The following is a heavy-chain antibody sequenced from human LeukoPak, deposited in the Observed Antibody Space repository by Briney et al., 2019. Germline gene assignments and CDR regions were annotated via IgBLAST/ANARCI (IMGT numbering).Heavy chain of an antibody. CDR1: GYSISSGYY. D-gene: IGHD2-2*01. CDR2: IYHSGST. J-gene: IGHJ3*02. CDR3: ARHDIVVVPATHAFDI. Sequence: SETLSLTCTVSGYSISSGYYWGWIRQPPGKGLEWIGSIYHSGSTYYNPSLKSRVTISVDTSKNQFSLKLSSVTAADTAVYYCARHDIVVVPATHAFDIWGQGTMVTVSS. V-gene: IGHV4-38-2*02.